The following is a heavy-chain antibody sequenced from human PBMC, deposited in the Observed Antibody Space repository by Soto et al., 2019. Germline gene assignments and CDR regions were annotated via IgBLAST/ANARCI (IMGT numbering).Heavy chain of an antibody. CDR1: GGSISSSSYY. CDR3: AGYIVVVVAATHNWFYP. D-gene: IGHD2-15*01. Sequence: QLQLQESGPGLVKPSETLSLTCTVSGGSISSSSYYWGWIRQPPGKGLEWIGSIYYSGSTYYNPSLKSRVTISVDTSKNQFSLKLSSVTAADTAVYYCAGYIVVVVAATHNWFYPWGQGTLVTVSS. J-gene: IGHJ5*02. V-gene: IGHV4-39*01. CDR2: IYYSGST.